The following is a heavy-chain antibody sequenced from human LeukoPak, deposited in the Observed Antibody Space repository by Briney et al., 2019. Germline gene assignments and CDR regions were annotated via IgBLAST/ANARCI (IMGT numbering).Heavy chain of an antibody. CDR1: GFTFDDYG. J-gene: IGHJ4*02. CDR3: AREGGGIVATIDSAGFDY. Sequence: PGGSLRLSCAASGFTFDDYGMSWVRQAPGKGLEWVSGINWNGGSTGYADSVKGRFTISRDNAKNSLYLQMNSLRAEDTALYYCAREGGGIVATIDSAGFDYWGQGTLVTVSS. D-gene: IGHD5-12*01. V-gene: IGHV3-20*04. CDR2: INWNGGST.